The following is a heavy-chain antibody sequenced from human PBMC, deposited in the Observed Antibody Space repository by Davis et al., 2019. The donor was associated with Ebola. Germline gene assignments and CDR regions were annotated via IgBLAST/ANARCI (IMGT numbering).Heavy chain of an antibody. Sequence: GEFLKISCIASGFTFSDYGMSWVRQAPEKGLEWVSGISGGGDSTYYADSVQGRFTISRDNSKSTLFLQMNSLRADDTAVYYCVKEKRSGWFGIFDNWGQGTLVTVSS. CDR1: GFTFSDYG. CDR2: ISGGGDST. CDR3: VKEKRSGWFGIFDN. J-gene: IGHJ4*02. V-gene: IGHV3-23*01. D-gene: IGHD6-19*01.